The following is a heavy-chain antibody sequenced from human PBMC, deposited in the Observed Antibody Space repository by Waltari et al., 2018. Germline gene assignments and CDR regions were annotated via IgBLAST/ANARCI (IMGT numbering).Heavy chain of an antibody. Sequence: QVQLVESGGGVVQPGRSLRLSCAASGFTFSSYAMHWVRQAPGKGLEWVAVISYDGSNKDYADSLKGQCTISRDNSKNTLYLQMNSLRAEDTAVYYCARDSSGWYSPRWGQGTLVTVSS. D-gene: IGHD6-19*01. CDR2: ISYDGSNK. J-gene: IGHJ4*02. V-gene: IGHV3-30-3*01. CDR1: GFTFSSYA. CDR3: ARDSSGWYSPR.